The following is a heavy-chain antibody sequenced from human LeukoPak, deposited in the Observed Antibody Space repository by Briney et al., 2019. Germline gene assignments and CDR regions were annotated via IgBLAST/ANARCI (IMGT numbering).Heavy chain of an antibody. J-gene: IGHJ4*02. V-gene: IGHV1-24*01. CDR1: GYTFTSYG. Sequence: ASVKVSCKASGYTFTSYGISWVRQAPGQGLEWMGGFDPEDGETIYAQKFQGRVTMTEDTSTDTAYMELSSLRSEDTAVYYCATVDIVATIPSSFDYWGQGTLVTVSS. D-gene: IGHD5-12*01. CDR2: FDPEDGET. CDR3: ATVDIVATIPSSFDY.